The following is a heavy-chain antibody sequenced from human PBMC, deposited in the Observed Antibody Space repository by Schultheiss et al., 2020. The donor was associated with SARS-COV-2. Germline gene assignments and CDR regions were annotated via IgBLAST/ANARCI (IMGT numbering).Heavy chain of an antibody. CDR1: GFSLSTSGVG. Sequence: SGPTLVKPTQTLTLTCIFSGFSLSTSGVGVGWIRQPPGKAPEWLAVIDWDDDKYYSTSLKTRLTISKDTSKNQVVLTMTNMDPVDTATYYCARILSTYGNYGMDVWGQGTTVTVSS. CDR3: ARILSTYGNYGMDV. CDR2: IDWDDDK. D-gene: IGHD5/OR15-5a*01. V-gene: IGHV2-70*01. J-gene: IGHJ6*02.